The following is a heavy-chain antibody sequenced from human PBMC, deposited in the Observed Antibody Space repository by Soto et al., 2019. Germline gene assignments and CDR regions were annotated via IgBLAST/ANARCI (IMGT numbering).Heavy chain of an antibody. CDR2: ISYDGSNK. J-gene: IGHJ5*02. CDR3: AKERGYSSGYHDNWFDP. D-gene: IGHD6-19*01. Sequence: GGSLRLSCAASGFTFSSYGMHWVRQGPGKGLEWVAVISYDGSNKKYADSVRGRFTISRGNSKNTLYLQMISLTAEDTAVYYCAKERGYSSGYHDNWFDPWGRGTLVTVSS. V-gene: IGHV3-30*18. CDR1: GFTFSSYG.